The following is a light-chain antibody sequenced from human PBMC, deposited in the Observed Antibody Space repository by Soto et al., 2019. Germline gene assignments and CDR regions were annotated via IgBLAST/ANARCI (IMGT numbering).Light chain of an antibody. CDR1: SSDVGGYNY. V-gene: IGLV2-8*01. J-gene: IGLJ2*01. Sequence: QSALTQPPSASGSPGQSVPISCTGTSSDVGGYNYVSWYQQHPSKAPKHMISEVSKRPTGVTDRFSGSKSGNTASLTVYGLHAEDEDDYYCSSFAGNNNLVFGGGTKLTVL. CDR2: EVS. CDR3: SSFAGNNNLV.